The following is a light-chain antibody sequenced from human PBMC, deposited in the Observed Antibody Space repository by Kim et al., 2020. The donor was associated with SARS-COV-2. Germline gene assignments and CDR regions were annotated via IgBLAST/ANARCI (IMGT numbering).Light chain of an antibody. CDR2: KDS. CDR1: VLAKKY. V-gene: IGLV3-27*01. J-gene: IGLJ3*02. Sequence: SYELTQPSSVSVSPGQTARITCSGDVLAKKYARWFQQKPGQAPVLVIYKDSERPSGIPERFSGSSSGTTVTLTISGAQVEDEADYYCYYAADNNSWVFGGGTQLTVL. CDR3: YYAADNNSWV.